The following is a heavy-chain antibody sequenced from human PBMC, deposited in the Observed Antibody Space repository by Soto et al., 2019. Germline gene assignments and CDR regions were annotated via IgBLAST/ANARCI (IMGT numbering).Heavy chain of an antibody. CDR2: MNPNSGNT. CDR3: ARGTGLWFGYYYYYGMDV. V-gene: IGHV1-8*01. Sequence: QVQLVQSGAEVKKPGASVKVSCKASGYTFTSYDINWVRQATGQGLEWMGWMNPNSGNTGYAQKFQGRVTMTRNTFISTAYMEMSSLRSEDTAVYYCARGTGLWFGYYYYYGMDVWGQGTTVTVSS. CDR1: GYTFTSYD. D-gene: IGHD3-10*01. J-gene: IGHJ6*02.